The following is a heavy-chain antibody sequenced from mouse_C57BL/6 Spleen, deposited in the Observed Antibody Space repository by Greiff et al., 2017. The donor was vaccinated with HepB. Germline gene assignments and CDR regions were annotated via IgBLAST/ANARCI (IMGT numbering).Heavy chain of an antibody. CDR1: GFTFSSYA. J-gene: IGHJ4*01. D-gene: IGHD2-1*01. CDR2: ISSGGDYI. Sequence: EVQLVESGEGLVKPGGSLKLSCAASGFTFSSYAMSWVRQTPEKRLEWVAYISSGGDYIYYADTVKGRFTISRDNARNTLYLQMRSLKSEDTAMYYCKRERGNYYAMDYWGQGTSVTVSS. V-gene: IGHV5-9-1*02. CDR3: KRERGNYYAMDY.